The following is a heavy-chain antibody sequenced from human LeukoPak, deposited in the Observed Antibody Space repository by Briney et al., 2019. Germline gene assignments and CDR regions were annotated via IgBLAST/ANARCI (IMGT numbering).Heavy chain of an antibody. CDR3: ARDTYDSRGFDY. CDR1: GGSFSGYY. V-gene: IGHV4-34*01. J-gene: IGHJ4*02. CDR2: INHSGST. Sequence: SETLSLTCAVYGGSFSGYYWSWIRQPPGKGLEWIGEINHSGSTNYNPSLKSRVTISVDTSKSQFSLKLSSVTAADTAVYYCARDTYDSRGFDYWGQGTRVTVSS. D-gene: IGHD3-22*01.